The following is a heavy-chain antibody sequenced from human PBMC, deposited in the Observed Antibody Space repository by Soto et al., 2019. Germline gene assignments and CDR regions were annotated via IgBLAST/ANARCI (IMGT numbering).Heavy chain of an antibody. CDR2: IIPILGIA. D-gene: IGHD2-8*02. J-gene: IGHJ3*02. V-gene: IGHV1-69*02. Sequence: QVQLVQSGAEVKKPGSSVKVSCKASGGTFSSYTISWVRQAPGQGLEWMGRIIPILGIANYAQKFQGRVTITADKSTSTAYMELSRLRSEDTAVYYCARGGTAAGGGAFDIWGQGTMVTVSS. CDR1: GGTFSSYT. CDR3: ARGGTAAGGGAFDI.